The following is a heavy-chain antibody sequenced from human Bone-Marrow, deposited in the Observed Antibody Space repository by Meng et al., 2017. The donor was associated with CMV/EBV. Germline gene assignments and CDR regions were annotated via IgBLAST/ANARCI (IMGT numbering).Heavy chain of an antibody. CDR2: INSDGSST. V-gene: IGHV3-74*01. J-gene: IGHJ4*02. CDR1: GFTFSSYW. CDR3: ARERG. Sequence: GESLKISCAATGFTFSSYWMHWVRQAPGKGLVWVSRINSDGSSTSYADPVKGRFTISRDNAKNTLYLQMNSLRAEDTAVYYCARERGWGQGTLVTVSS. D-gene: IGHD3-16*01.